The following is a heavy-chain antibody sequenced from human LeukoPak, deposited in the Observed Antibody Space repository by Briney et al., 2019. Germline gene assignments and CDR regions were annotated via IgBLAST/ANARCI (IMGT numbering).Heavy chain of an antibody. J-gene: IGHJ4*02. Sequence: SWLRQPAGKGLEWIGRIKSKTGGGTTDYAAPVKGRFTISRDDSKNTLYLQMNSLKTEDTAVYYCTTPLSSSGWEYYFDYWGQGTLVTVSS. D-gene: IGHD6-25*01. CDR3: TTPLSSSGWEYYFDY. V-gene: IGHV3-15*01. CDR2: IKSKTGGGTT.